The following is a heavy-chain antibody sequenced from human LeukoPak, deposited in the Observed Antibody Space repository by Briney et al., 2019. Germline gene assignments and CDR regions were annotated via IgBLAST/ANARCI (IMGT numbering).Heavy chain of an antibody. Sequence: GGSLRLSCAASGFTVSSNYMSWVRQAPGKGLEWVSVIYSGGSTYYADSVKGRFTISRDNSKNTLYLQMNSLRAEDTAVYYCAKDLIPYCSGGSCYLGWGQGTLVTVSS. D-gene: IGHD2-15*01. CDR1: GFTVSSNY. V-gene: IGHV3-66*01. J-gene: IGHJ4*02. CDR3: AKDLIPYCSGGSCYLG. CDR2: IYSGGST.